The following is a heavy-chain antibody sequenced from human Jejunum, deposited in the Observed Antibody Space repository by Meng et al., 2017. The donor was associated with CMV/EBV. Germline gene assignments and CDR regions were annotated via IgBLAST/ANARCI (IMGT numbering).Heavy chain of an antibody. V-gene: IGHV4-4*07. CDR1: AGSISGYY. D-gene: IGHD1-26*01. Sequence: QGQLQEPGPGLVKSSETLSLTCFVSAGSISGYYWSWIRQPAGKGLEWIGRIYTSGSTHYNPSLKSRLTMSVDLSNNQISLKLRSVTAADTAVYYCARESGSYYWFDPWGQGTLVTVSS. CDR2: IYTSGST. CDR3: ARESGSYYWFDP. J-gene: IGHJ5*02.